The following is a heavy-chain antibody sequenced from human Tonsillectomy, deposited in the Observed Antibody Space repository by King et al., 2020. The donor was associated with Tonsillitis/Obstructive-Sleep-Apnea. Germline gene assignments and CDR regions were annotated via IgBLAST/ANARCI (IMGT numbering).Heavy chain of an antibody. CDR2: IDWDDDK. CDR3: ARIQPRGFSYGPDDAFDI. Sequence: VTLKESGPALVKPTQTLTLTCTFSGFSLSTSGMCVSWIRQPSGKALEWLARIDWDDDKYYSIFLKTRFTISKDTSKNQVVLTMTSMDPVDTGTHYCARIQPRGFSYGPDDAFDIWGQGTMVTVSS. V-gene: IGHV2-70*11. J-gene: IGHJ3*02. D-gene: IGHD5-18*01. CDR1: GFSLSTSGMC.